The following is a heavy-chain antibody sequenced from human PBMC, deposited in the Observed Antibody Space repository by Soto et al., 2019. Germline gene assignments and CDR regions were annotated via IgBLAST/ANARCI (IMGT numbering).Heavy chain of an antibody. CDR2: ISASDGNT. D-gene: IGHD3-10*01. Sequence: EVQLLESGGGLVQPGGSLRLSCAASGFTFSSYAMTWVRQAPGKGLEWVSGISASDGNTYYADSVKGRFTISRDNSKNTLYLQMNSLRAEDTAVYYCAKGSENFYSKIDYWGQGTLVTVSS. V-gene: IGHV3-23*01. J-gene: IGHJ4*02. CDR3: AKGSENFYSKIDY. CDR1: GFTFSSYA.